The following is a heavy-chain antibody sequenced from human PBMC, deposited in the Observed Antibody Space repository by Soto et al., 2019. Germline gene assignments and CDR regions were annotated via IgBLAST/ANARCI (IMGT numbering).Heavy chain of an antibody. CDR1: GFSFSSYA. V-gene: IGHV3-30-3*01. D-gene: IGHD6-19*01. CDR3: ARDMYSSDYFVKWFGP. Sequence: QVRLVESGGGVVQPGRSLRLSCTASGFSFSSYAMYWFRQPPGKGLEWVAVISHDGINKHYADSVKGRVTVSRDNSNHSRDLQLNSLRGEDTAMYYCARDMYSSDYFVKWFGPWGQGTLVTVPS. J-gene: IGHJ5*02. CDR2: ISHDGINK.